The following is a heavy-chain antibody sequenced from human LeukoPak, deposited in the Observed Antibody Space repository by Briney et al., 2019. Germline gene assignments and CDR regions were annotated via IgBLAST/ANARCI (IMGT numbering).Heavy chain of an antibody. CDR2: IIPIFGTA. D-gene: IGHD3-10*01. CDR3: ARGVTYYYGSGSGEWFDP. Sequence: SVKVSCKASGGTFSSYAISWVRQAPGQGLEWMGGIIPIFGTANYAQKFQGRVTITTDESTSTAYMELSSLRSEDTAVYYCARGVTYYYGSGSGEWFDPWGQGTLVTVSS. V-gene: IGHV1-69*05. J-gene: IGHJ5*02. CDR1: GGTFSSYA.